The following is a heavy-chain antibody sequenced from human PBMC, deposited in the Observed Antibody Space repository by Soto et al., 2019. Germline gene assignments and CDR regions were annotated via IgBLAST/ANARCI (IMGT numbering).Heavy chain of an antibody. J-gene: IGHJ5*01. CDR2: ISCNSGNT. D-gene: IGHD5-18*01. CDR1: GFTFDYYA. CDR3: AKDTAYDPRGMGYFES. V-gene: IGHV3-9*01. Sequence: GGSLRLSCAASGFTFDYYAMHWVRQTPGKGLEWVSGISCNSGNTDYADSVKGRFTISRDNAKNFLYLQMNSLRAEDTALYYCAKDTAYDPRGMGYFESWGHGDRVP.